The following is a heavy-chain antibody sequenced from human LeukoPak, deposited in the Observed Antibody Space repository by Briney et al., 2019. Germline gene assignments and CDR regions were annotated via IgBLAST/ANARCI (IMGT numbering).Heavy chain of an antibody. D-gene: IGHD2-21*02. J-gene: IGHJ5*02. CDR3: ERQLYCGGDCSNWFDP. CDR1: GGSISSYY. Sequence: SETLSLTCTVSGGSISSYYWSWIRPRPGQGLEWVGYIYYSGSTNYNPSLKSRVTISVDTSKNQFSLKLSSVTAADTAVYYCERQLYCGGDCSNWFDPWGQGTLVTVSS. V-gene: IGHV4-59*08. CDR2: IYYSGST.